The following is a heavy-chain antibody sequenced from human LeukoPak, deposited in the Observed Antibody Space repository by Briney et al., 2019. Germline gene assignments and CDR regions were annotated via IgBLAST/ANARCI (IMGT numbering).Heavy chain of an antibody. Sequence: PSETLSLTCTVSGGSISSSSYYWGWIRQPPGKGLEWIGSIYYSGSTYYNPSLKSRVTISVDPSKNQFSLKLSSVTAADTAVYYCAKRSGSSPNWFDPWGQGTLVTVSS. V-gene: IGHV4-39*01. J-gene: IGHJ5*02. CDR3: AKRSGSSPNWFDP. D-gene: IGHD3-10*01. CDR2: IYYSGST. CDR1: GGSISSSSYY.